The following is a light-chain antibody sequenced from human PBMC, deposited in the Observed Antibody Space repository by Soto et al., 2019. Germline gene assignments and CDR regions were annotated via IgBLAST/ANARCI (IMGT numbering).Light chain of an antibody. CDR1: QRVSSN. J-gene: IGKJ5*01. CDR2: DAS. V-gene: IGKV3-11*01. CDR3: QQRSNWRIT. Sequence: EIVXSQFPATXSXSPXYXXXLSFRASQRVSSNLAWYQQKPGQAPRLLIYDASNRATRIPARFSGSGSGTDFTLTISSLEPEDFAVYYCQQRSNWRITFGQGTRLEIK.